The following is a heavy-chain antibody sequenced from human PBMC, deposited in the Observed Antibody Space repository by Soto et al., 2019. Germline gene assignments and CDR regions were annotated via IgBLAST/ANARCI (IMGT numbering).Heavy chain of an antibody. D-gene: IGHD3-22*01. CDR2: ISGSGDNT. V-gene: IGHV3-23*01. CDR1: GFTFSSYA. J-gene: IGHJ5*02. Sequence: EVQLLESGGALVQPGGSLRLSCAASGFTFSSYAMTWVRQAPGKGLEWVSAISGSGDNTYFADSVKGRFTISRDNSKNTLYLHLNTLSADATALYYCAKDYYDTRSPPFPWFAPWGQGTLVTVSS. CDR3: AKDYYDTRSPPFPWFAP.